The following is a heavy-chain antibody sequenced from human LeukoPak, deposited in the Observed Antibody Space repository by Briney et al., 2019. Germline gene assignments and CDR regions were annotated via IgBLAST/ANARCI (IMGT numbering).Heavy chain of an antibody. D-gene: IGHD2-21*02. CDR3: ARAVGTFAIFRETAKYYMDV. CDR1: GGTFSSYA. Sequence: GASVKVSCKASGGTFSSYAISWVRQAPGQGLEWMGGIIPIFGTANYAQKFQGRVTITADESTSTAYMELNSLRSEDTAVYYCARAVGTFAIFRETAKYYMDVWGKGTTVTVSS. V-gene: IGHV1-69*13. J-gene: IGHJ6*03. CDR2: IIPIFGTA.